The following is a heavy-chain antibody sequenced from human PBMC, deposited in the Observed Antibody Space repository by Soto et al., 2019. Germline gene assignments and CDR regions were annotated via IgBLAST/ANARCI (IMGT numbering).Heavy chain of an antibody. CDR1: GGSISSSSYY. D-gene: IGHD5-18*01. CDR2: IYYSGST. CDR3: ARASGYSYGYDDFFDN. Sequence: SETLSLTCTVSGGSISSSSYYWGWIRQPPGKGLEWIGSIYYSGSTYYNPSLKSRVTISVDTSKNQFSLKLSSVTAADTAVYYCARASGYSYGYDDFFDNWGQGTLVTVSS. J-gene: IGHJ4*01. V-gene: IGHV4-39*01.